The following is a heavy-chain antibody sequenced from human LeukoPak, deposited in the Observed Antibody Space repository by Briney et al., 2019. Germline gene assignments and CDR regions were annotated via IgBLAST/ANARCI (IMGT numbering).Heavy chain of an antibody. CDR2: MEEYGSYI. CDR3: ARTWDSSGWYGVFDY. CDR1: GFDFSGFS. D-gene: IGHD6-19*01. V-gene: IGHV3-7*01. J-gene: IGHJ4*02. Sequence: PGGSLRLSCVVSGFDFSGFSMSWVRQAPGKGLEWVAIMEEYGSYIFYVDSVKGRFIISRDNARNSLYLQMNSLRAEDTAVYYCARTWDSSGWYGVFDYWGQGTLVTVSS.